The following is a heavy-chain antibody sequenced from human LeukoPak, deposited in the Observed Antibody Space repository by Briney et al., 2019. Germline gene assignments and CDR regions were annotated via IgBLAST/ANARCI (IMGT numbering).Heavy chain of an antibody. CDR3: AKSRLSCINDAFDI. CDR1: GLTFINYG. Sequence: GGSLRLSCAASGLTFINYGMTWVRQAPGKGLEWVSAISGSAVITFYADSVRGRFTISRDNSKNTLYLEMNSLRAEDTAVYYCAKSRLSCINDAFDIWGQGTVVTVSS. V-gene: IGHV3-23*01. D-gene: IGHD3-10*01. CDR2: ISGSAVIT. J-gene: IGHJ3*02.